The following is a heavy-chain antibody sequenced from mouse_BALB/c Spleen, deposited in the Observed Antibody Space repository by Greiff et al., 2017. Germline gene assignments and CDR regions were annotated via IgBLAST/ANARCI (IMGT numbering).Heavy chain of an antibody. CDR3: ARWEDYAWFAY. CDR1: GYTFTSYV. Sequence: VQLQQSGPELVKPGASVKMSCKASGYTFTSYVMHWVKQKPGQGLEWIGYINPYNDGTKYNEKFKGKATLTSDKSSSTAYMELSSLTSEDSAVYYCARWEDYAWFAYWGQGTLVTVSA. V-gene: IGHV1-14*01. D-gene: IGHD2-4*01. J-gene: IGHJ3*01. CDR2: INPYNDGT.